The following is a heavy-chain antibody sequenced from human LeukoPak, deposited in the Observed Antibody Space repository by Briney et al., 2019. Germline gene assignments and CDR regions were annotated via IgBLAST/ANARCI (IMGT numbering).Heavy chain of an antibody. CDR3: ARDFYKPDYYYGMDV. D-gene: IGHD1-1*01. CDR2: ISSNRSTI. V-gene: IGHV3-48*01. J-gene: IGHJ6*02. CDR1: GFTFSSYS. Sequence: GGSLRLSCAASGFTFSSYSMNWVRQAPGKGLEWVSYISSNRSTIYYADSVKGRFTISGDNARNSLYLQMNSLRAEDTAVYYCARDFYKPDYYYGMDVWGQGTTVTVSS.